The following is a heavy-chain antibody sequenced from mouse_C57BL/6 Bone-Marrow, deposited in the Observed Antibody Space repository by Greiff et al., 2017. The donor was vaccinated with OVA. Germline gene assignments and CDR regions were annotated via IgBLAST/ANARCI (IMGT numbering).Heavy chain of an antibody. CDR3: ARGKKNYDYDEGDYFDY. V-gene: IGHV5-4*01. J-gene: IGHJ2*01. CDR2: ISDGGSYT. CDR1: GFTFSSYA. D-gene: IGHD2-4*01. Sequence: EVQRVESGGGLVKPGGSLKLSCAASGFTFSSYAMSWVRQTPEKRLEWVATISDGGSYTYYPDNVKGRFTISRDNAKNNLYLQMSHLKSEDTAMYYCARGKKNYDYDEGDYFDYWGQGTTLTVSS.